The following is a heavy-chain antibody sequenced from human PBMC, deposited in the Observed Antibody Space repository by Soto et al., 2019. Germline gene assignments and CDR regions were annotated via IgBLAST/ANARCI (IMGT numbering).Heavy chain of an antibody. CDR2: IRSKAYGGTT. J-gene: IGHJ2*01. CDR3: TRAPYCGGDCYHWYFDI. D-gene: IGHD2-21*02. Sequence: PGGSLRLSCTASGFTFGDYAMSWFRQAPGKGLEWVGFIRSKAYGGTTEYAASVKGRFTISRDDSKSIAYLQMNSLKTEDTAVYYCTRAPYCGGDCYHWYFDIWGRGTLVTVSS. V-gene: IGHV3-49*03. CDR1: GFTFGDYA.